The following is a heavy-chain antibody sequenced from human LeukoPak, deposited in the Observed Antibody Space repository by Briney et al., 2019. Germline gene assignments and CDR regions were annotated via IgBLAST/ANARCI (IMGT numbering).Heavy chain of an antibody. D-gene: IGHD6-13*01. J-gene: IGHJ6*03. CDR1: GYTITNNY. CDR3: ARDGAAAGTGYYYYMDV. V-gene: IGHV1-2*02. Sequence: ASVKVSCKASGYTITNNYMHWVRQAPGQGLEWMGVINPSGTGTSYAQKFQGRVTMTRDTSISTAYMEMSRLRSDDTAVYYCARDGAAAGTGYYYYMDVWGKGTTVTVSS. CDR2: INPSGTGT.